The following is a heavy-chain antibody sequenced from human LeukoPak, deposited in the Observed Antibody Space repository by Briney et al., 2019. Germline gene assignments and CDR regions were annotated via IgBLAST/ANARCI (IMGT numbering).Heavy chain of an antibody. CDR1: GFTFSSYS. CDR3: ARGKWGYYYDSSGYYYGFDY. V-gene: IGHV3-21*01. J-gene: IGHJ4*02. Sequence: GGSLRLSCAASGFTFSSYSMNWVRQVPGKGLEWVSSISSSSSYIYYADSVKGRFTISRDNAKNSLYLQMNSLRAEDTAVYYCARGKWGYYYDSSGYYYGFDYWGQGTLVTVSS. D-gene: IGHD3-22*01. CDR2: ISSSSSYI.